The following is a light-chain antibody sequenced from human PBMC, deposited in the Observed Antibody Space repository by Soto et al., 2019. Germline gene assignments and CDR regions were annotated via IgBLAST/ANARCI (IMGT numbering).Light chain of an antibody. Sequence: EIVMSQSPATLSVSPGERASLSCRASQSVSSNLAWYQQKPGQAPRLLIYGASTRATGIPGRFSGSVSGTEVTLTISSLQSEDFAVYYCQQYNNWPSLTFGGGTKVEIK. CDR1: QSVSSN. V-gene: IGKV3-15*01. CDR2: GAS. J-gene: IGKJ4*01. CDR3: QQYNNWPSLT.